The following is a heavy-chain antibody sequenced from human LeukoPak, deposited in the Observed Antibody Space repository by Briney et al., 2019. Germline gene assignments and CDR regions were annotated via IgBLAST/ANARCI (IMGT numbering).Heavy chain of an antibody. Sequence: GGSLRLSCVASGFTFSHYSMNWVRQAPGKGLEWVSSIRFTGSYIYYADSVKGRFTISRDSSKNTLYLQMNSLRAEDTAVYYCVKGESSYDSNGSFDYWGQGTLVTVSS. CDR1: GFTFSHYS. V-gene: IGHV3-21*04. CDR3: VKGESSYDSNGSFDY. CDR2: IRFTGSYI. J-gene: IGHJ4*02. D-gene: IGHD3-22*01.